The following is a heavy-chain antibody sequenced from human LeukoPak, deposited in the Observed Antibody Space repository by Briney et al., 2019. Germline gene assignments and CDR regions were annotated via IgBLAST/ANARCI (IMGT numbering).Heavy chain of an antibody. V-gene: IGHV1-18*01. J-gene: IGHJ6*03. Sequence: GASVKVSCKASGYTFTSYGISWVRQAPGQGLEWMGWISAYNGNTNYAQKLQGRVTMTTDTSTSTAYMELRSQRSDDTAVYYCARGTEDTAMVTNYYYYMDVWGKGTTVTVSS. D-gene: IGHD5-18*01. CDR3: ARGTEDTAMVTNYYYYMDV. CDR2: ISAYNGNT. CDR1: GYTFTSYG.